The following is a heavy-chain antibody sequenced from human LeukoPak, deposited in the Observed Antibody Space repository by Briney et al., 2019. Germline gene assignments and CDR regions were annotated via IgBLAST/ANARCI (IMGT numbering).Heavy chain of an antibody. D-gene: IGHD3-22*01. CDR2: IWYDGSNK. Sequence: PGGSLRLSCAASGFTFSSYGMHWVRQAPGKGLEWVAVIWYDGSNKYYADSVKGRFTISRDNSKNTLYLQMNSLRAEDTAVYYCARARGVSTGYRPIDYWGQGTLVTVSS. CDR3: ARARGVSTGYRPIDY. V-gene: IGHV3-33*01. J-gene: IGHJ4*02. CDR1: GFTFSSYG.